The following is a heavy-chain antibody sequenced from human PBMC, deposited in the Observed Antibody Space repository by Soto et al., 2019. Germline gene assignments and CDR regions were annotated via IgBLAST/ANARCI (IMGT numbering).Heavy chain of an antibody. CDR2: ISYDGSNK. J-gene: IGHJ4*02. CDR3: AKDKAVYYGSGSGGGDY. V-gene: IGHV3-30*18. CDR1: GFTFSSYG. D-gene: IGHD3-10*01. Sequence: QVQLVESGGGVVQPGRSLRLSCAASGFTFSSYGMHWVRQAPGKGLEWVAVISYDGSNKYYADSVKGRFTISRDNSKNTLYLQMNSLRAEDTAVYYCAKDKAVYYGSGSGGGDYWGQGTLVTVSS.